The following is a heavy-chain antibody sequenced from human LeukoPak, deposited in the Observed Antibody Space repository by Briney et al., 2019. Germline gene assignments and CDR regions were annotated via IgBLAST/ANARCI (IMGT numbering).Heavy chain of an antibody. V-gene: IGHV4-39*01. CDR2: IYYSGST. CDR1: GGSISGSSYY. Sequence: SETLSLTCTVSGGSISGSSYYWGWIRQPPGKGLEWIGSIYYSGSTYYNPSLKSRVTISVDTSKNQFSLKLNSVTATDTAVYYCARNYFWRIFGVVDYYYYYGMDVWGQGTTVTVSS. CDR3: ARNYFWRIFGVVDYYYYYGMDV. J-gene: IGHJ6*02. D-gene: IGHD3-3*01.